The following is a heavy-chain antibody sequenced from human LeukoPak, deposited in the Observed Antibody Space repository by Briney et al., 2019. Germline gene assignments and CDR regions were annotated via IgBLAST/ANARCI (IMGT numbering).Heavy chain of an antibody. CDR2: INPNSGGT. D-gene: IGHD1-1*01. V-gene: IGHV1-2*02. J-gene: IGHJ6*03. CDR3: AREVMVQLERGHGGFMDV. CDR1: GYTFTGYY. Sequence: ASVKVSCKASGYTFTGYYMHWVRQAPGQGLEWMGWINPNSGGTNYAQKFQGRVTMTRDTSISTAYMELSRLRSDDTAVYYCAREVMVQLERGHGGFMDVWGKGTTVTVSS.